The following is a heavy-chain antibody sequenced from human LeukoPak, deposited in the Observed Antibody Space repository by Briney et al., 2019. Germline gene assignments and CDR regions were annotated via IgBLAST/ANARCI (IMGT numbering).Heavy chain of an antibody. Sequence: GGSLRLSCAASGFTFSSYEMNWVRQAPGKGLEWVSYIGSSGSTIYYADFVKGRFTISRDNAKNSLYLQMNSLRAEDTAVYYCASLTAAAPYYYYYMDVWGKGTTVTVSS. CDR3: ASLTAAAPYYYYYMDV. J-gene: IGHJ6*03. CDR1: GFTFSSYE. CDR2: IGSSGSTI. D-gene: IGHD6-13*01. V-gene: IGHV3-48*03.